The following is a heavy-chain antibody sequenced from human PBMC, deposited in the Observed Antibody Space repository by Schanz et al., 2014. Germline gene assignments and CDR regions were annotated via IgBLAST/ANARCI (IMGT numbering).Heavy chain of an antibody. D-gene: IGHD2-21*01. V-gene: IGHV3-53*01. CDR1: GFTVNTNY. J-gene: IGHJ3*01. CDR2: LYINAGST. Sequence: DVQLVESGGGLVQPGGSLRLSCAVSGFTVNTNYMSWVRQAPGKGLEWISSLYINAGSTRYADSVKGRFFISRDSSKNTLFLQMNSLRADDTAIYFCARDEGRDGYNLAFDVWGQGTLVTVSS. CDR3: ARDEGRDGYNLAFDV.